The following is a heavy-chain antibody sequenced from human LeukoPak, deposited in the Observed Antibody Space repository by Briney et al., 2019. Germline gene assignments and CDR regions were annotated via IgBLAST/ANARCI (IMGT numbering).Heavy chain of an antibody. CDR2: TYSRSKWFN. J-gene: IGHJ4*02. CDR1: GDSVSSKSAS. CDR3: ARGTGSLDY. D-gene: IGHD1-26*01. V-gene: IGHV6-1*01. Sequence: SQTLSLTCAISGDSVSSKSASWNWIRQSPPRGLEWLGRTYSRSKWFNDYAVSVKSRITINPDTSKNQFSLYLTSVTPDDTAVYYCARGTGSLDYWGQRTLVTVSS.